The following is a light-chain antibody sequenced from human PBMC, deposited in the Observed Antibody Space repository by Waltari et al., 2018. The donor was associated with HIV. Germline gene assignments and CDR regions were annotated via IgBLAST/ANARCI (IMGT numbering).Light chain of an antibody. CDR1: QDINNY. Sequence: DIQMTQSPSSLSASVGDRVTITCQVSQDINNYLNWYQQKPGKAPKLLIYDASNLETGVPPRFSGSGSGTEFTFTISSLQSEDIATYYCQHYENLPPLTFGPGTKVDLK. CDR2: DAS. J-gene: IGKJ3*01. CDR3: QHYENLPPLT. V-gene: IGKV1-33*01.